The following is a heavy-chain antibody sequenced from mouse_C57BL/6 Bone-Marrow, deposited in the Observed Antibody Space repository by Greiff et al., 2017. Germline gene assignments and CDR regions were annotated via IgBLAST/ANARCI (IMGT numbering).Heavy chain of an antibody. CDR1: GFNIKDYY. CDR2: IDPEDGET. V-gene: IGHV14-2*01. D-gene: IGHD1-1*01. J-gene: IGHJ3*01. CDR3: ASYSGSSYGFAY. Sequence: VQLQQSGAELVKPGASVKLSCTASGFNIKDYYMHWVKQRTEQGLEWSERIDPEDGETKYAPKFQGKATITADTSSNTAYLQLSSLTSEDTAVYYCASYSGSSYGFAYWGQGTLVTVSA.